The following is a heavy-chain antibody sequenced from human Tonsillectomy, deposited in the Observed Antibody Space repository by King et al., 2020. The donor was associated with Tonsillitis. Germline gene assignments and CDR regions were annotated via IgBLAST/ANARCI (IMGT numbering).Heavy chain of an antibody. J-gene: IGHJ4*02. V-gene: IGHV3-30*01. CDR1: GFTFSNYP. CDR2: ISYDGRNK. Sequence: VQLVESGGGVVQPGRSLRLSCAASGFTFSNYPMHWVRQAPGKGLEWGAVISYDGRNKYYADSVKGRFTISRDNSKNTLYLQMTSLRAEDTAVYYCARGGDERGTDYWGQGTLVTVSS. D-gene: IGHD7-27*01. CDR3: ARGGDERGTDY.